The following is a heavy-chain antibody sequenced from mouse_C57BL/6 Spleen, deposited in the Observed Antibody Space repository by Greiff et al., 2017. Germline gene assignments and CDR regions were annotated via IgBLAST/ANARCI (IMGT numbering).Heavy chain of an antibody. V-gene: IGHV3-6*01. CDR3: AREGPQD. CDR2: ISYDGSN. CDR1: GYSITSGYY. J-gene: IGHJ3*01. D-gene: IGHD3-3*01. Sequence: EVQLQESGPGLVKPSQSLSLTCSVTGYSITSGYYWNWIRQFPGNKLEWMGYISYDGSNNYNPSLKNRISITRDTSKNQFFLKLHSVTTEDTATYYCAREGPQDWGQGTLVTVSA.